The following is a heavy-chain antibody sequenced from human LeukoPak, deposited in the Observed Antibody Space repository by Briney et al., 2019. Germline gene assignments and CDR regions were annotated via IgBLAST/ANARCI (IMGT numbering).Heavy chain of an antibody. J-gene: IGHJ3*02. D-gene: IGHD3-22*01. CDR2: IYYSGST. Sequence: PSETLSLTCTVSGGSISSYYWSWIRQAPGKGLEWIGYIYYSGSTNYNPSLKSRVTISVDTSKNQFSLKLSSVTAADTAVYYCASTYDRASAFDIWGQGTMVTVSS. CDR1: GGSISSYY. CDR3: ASTYDRASAFDI. V-gene: IGHV4-59*01.